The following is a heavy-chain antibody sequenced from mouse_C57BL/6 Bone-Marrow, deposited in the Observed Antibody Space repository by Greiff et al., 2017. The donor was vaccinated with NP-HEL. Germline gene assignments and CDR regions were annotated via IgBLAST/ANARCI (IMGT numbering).Heavy chain of an antibody. CDR2: ISSGGSYT. Sequence: EVKVVESGGDLVKPGGSLKLSCAASGFTFSSYGMSWVRQTPDKRLEWVATISSGGSYTYYPDSVKGRFTISRDNAKNTLYLQMSSLKSEDTAMYYCARLSTAQALGDYWGQGTSVTVSS. D-gene: IGHD3-2*02. CDR1: GFTFSSYG. CDR3: ARLSTAQALGDY. V-gene: IGHV5-6*01. J-gene: IGHJ4*01.